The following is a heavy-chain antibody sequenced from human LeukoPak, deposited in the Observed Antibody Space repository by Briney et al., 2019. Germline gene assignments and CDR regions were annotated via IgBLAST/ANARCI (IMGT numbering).Heavy chain of an antibody. CDR1: GGTFSSYA. D-gene: IGHD3-3*01. V-gene: IGHV1-69*13. Sequence: SVKVSCKASGGTFSSYAIRWVRQAPGQGVEGMGGIIPIFGTANYAQKFKSRVTITADESTSTAYMELSSLRSEDTAVYYCARDPTRITIFGVVPQYMDVWGKGTTVTVSS. CDR2: IIPIFGTA. J-gene: IGHJ6*03. CDR3: ARDPTRITIFGVVPQYMDV.